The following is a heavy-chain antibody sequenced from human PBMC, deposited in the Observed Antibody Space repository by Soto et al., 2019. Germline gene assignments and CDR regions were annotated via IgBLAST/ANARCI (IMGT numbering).Heavy chain of an antibody. CDR3: ARASSSSSEADY. CDR2: IYDSVSA. CDR1: GESISSGGYY. V-gene: IGHV4-31*03. D-gene: IGHD6-6*01. Sequence: QVQLQESGPGLVKASQTLSLICNVSGESISSGGYYWSWIRHHPGKGLEWIGYIYDSVSAYYNPSLKSRVTITMDTSKNHFAMKLSSVTAADTAVYYCARASSSSSEADYWGQGTLITVSS. J-gene: IGHJ4*02.